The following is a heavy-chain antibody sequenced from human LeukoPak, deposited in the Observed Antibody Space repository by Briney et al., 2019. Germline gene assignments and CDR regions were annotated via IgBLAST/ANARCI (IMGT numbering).Heavy chain of an antibody. J-gene: IGHJ4*02. CDR1: GGSISSYY. V-gene: IGHV4-59*01. Sequence: SETLSLTCTVSGGSISSYYWSWIRQPPGKGLEWIGYIYYSGSTNYNPSLKSRVTISVDTSKNQFSLKLSSVTAADTAVYYCARRSGYSYGYPFDYWGQGTLVTVSS. CDR3: ARRSGYSYGYPFDY. CDR2: IYYSGST. D-gene: IGHD5-18*01.